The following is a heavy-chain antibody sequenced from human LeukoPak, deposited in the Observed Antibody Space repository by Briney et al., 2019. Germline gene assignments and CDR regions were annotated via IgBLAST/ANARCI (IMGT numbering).Heavy chain of an antibody. J-gene: IGHJ3*02. D-gene: IGHD3-3*01. Sequence: ASVKVSCKASGYTFTSYDTNWVRQATGQGLEWMGWMNPNSGNTGYAQKFQGRVTMTRNTSISTAYMELSSLRSEDTAVYYCARARGNDFWSGYYTKKNAFDIWGQGTMVTVSS. CDR2: MNPNSGNT. CDR3: ARARGNDFWSGYYTKKNAFDI. V-gene: IGHV1-8*01. CDR1: GYTFTSYD.